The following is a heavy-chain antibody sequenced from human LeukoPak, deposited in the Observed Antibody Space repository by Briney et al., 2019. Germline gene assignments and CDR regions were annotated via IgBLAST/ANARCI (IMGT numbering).Heavy chain of an antibody. Sequence: PGGSLRLSCAASGFTFSSYSMNWVRQAPGKGLEWVSSISSSSSYIYYADSVKGRFTISRDNSKNTLYLQMNSLRAEDTAVYYCARDGRYCSGGSCYHNWFDPWGQGTLVTVSS. D-gene: IGHD2-15*01. V-gene: IGHV3-21*01. CDR2: ISSSSSYI. CDR3: ARDGRYCSGGSCYHNWFDP. J-gene: IGHJ5*02. CDR1: GFTFSSYS.